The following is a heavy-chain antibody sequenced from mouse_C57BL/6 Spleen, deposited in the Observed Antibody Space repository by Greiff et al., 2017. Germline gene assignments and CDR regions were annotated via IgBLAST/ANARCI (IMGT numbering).Heavy chain of an antibody. CDR3: ARGNYGNYVGYFDY. V-gene: IGHV1-75*01. Sequence: QVQLQQSGPELVKPGASVKLSCKASGYTFTDYYINWVKQRPGQGLEWIGWIFPGSGSTYYNEKFKGKATLTVDKSSSTAYMLLSSLTSEDSAVYFCARGNYGNYVGYFDYWGQGTTLTVSS. D-gene: IGHD2-1*01. J-gene: IGHJ2*01. CDR2: IFPGSGST. CDR1: GYTFTDYY.